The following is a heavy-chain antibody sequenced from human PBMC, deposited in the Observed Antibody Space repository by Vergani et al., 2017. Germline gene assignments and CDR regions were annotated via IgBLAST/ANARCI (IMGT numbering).Heavy chain of an antibody. D-gene: IGHD1-26*01. CDR2: ISYDGSNK. CDR1: GFTFSSYG. Sequence: QVQLVESGGGVVQPGRSLRLSCAASGFTFSSYGMHWVRQAPGKGLEWVAVISYDGSNKYYADSVKGRFTISRDNSKNTLYLQMNSLRAEDTAVYYCAKDYHRGRYWDYYYYGMDVWGQGTTVTVSS. J-gene: IGHJ6*02. CDR3: AKDYHRGRYWDYYYYGMDV. V-gene: IGHV3-30*18.